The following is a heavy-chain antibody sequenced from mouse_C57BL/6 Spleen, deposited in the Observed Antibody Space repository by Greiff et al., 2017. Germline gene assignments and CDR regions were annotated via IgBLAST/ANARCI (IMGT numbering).Heavy chain of an antibody. CDR2: ISYDGSN. CDR3: ARDLDDYDAMEY. CDR1: GYSITSGYY. Sequence: VQLQQSGPGLVKPSQSLSLTCSVTGYSITSGYYWNWIRQFPGNKLEWMGYISYDGSNNYNPSLKNRISITRDTSKNQFFLKLNSVTTEDTATYYCARDLDDYDAMEYWGQGTSVTVSS. J-gene: IGHJ4*01. V-gene: IGHV3-6*01.